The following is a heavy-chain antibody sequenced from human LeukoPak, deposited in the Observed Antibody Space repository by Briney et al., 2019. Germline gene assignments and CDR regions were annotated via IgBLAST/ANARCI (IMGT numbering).Heavy chain of an antibody. CDR3: ARVTYGDYY. V-gene: IGHV3-7*05. Sequence: GGSLRLSCAASGFTFSNYWMTWVRQAPGKGLEWVANMRQDGSEKYYVDSVKGRFTISRDNAKNSLYLQMNSLRAEDTAVYYCARVTYGDYYWGQGTLVTVSS. CDR1: GFTFSNYW. J-gene: IGHJ4*02. CDR2: MRQDGSEK. D-gene: IGHD4-17*01.